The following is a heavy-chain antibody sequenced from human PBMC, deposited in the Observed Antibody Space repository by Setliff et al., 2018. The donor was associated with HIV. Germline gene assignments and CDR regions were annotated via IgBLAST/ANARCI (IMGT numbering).Heavy chain of an antibody. D-gene: IGHD6-13*01. CDR3: ARGHSSLLSDAFDI. J-gene: IGHJ3*02. CDR2: TYYRSKWYN. V-gene: IGHV6-1*01. CDR1: GDSVSSSSTT. Sequence: SETLSLTCALSGDSVSSSSTTWNWIMQSPSRGLEWLGRTYYRSKWYNDSAISVKGRMTINSDTSKNYFSLQLNSVTPDDTAVYYCARGHSSLLSDAFDIWGPGTMVTVSS.